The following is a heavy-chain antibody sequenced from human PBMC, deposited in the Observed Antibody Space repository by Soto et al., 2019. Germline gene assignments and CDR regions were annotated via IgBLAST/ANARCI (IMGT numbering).Heavy chain of an antibody. D-gene: IGHD6-13*01. CDR2: IIPIFGTA. CDR3: ARDLAAAGTYYFDY. Sequence: QVQLVQSGAEVKKPGSSVKVSFKASGGTFSSYAISWVRQAPGQGLEWMGGIIPIFGTANYAQKFQGRVTITADESTSTAYMELSSLRSEDTAVYYCARDLAAAGTYYFDYWGQGTLVTVSS. V-gene: IGHV1-69*01. CDR1: GGTFSSYA. J-gene: IGHJ4*02.